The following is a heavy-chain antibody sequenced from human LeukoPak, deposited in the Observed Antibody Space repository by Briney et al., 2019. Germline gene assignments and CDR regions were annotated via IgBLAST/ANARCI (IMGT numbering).Heavy chain of an antibody. D-gene: IGHD6-13*01. V-gene: IGHV3-7*01. CDR1: GLTFSSYW. CDR2: IKQDGSEK. J-gene: IGHJ4*02. CDR3: ARGGKQQLESGYFDY. Sequence: PGGSLRLSCAASGLTFSSYWMSWVRQAPGKGLEWVANIKQDGSEKYYVDSVKGRFTISRDNAKNSLYLQMNSLRAEDTAVYYCARGGKQQLESGYFDYWGQGTLVTVSS.